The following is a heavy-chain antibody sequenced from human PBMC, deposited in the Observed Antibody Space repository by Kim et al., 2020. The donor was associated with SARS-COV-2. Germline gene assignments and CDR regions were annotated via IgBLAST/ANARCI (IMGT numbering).Heavy chain of an antibody. J-gene: IGHJ6*02. CDR1: GFTFSSYG. D-gene: IGHD6-13*01. CDR2: ICYDGSNK. CDR3: ARDSYYSSSWYSFNYYYYGMDG. Sequence: GGSLRLSFAASGFTFSSYGMHCVRQAPGNRLEWVAVICYDGSNKYYADSVKGRFTISRDNSKNTLYLQMNSLRAEDTAVYYCARDSYYSSSWYSFNYYYYGMDGWGPGTTFTLS. V-gene: IGHV3-33*01.